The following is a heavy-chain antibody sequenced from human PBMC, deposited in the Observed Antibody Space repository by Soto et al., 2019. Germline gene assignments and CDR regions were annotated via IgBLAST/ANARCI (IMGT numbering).Heavy chain of an antibody. Sequence: PGGSLRLSCAASGFTFGSYAMHWVRLAPGKGLEWVAVISYDGSNKYYADSLQGRFTISRDNSKNTLFLQMNSLRPEDTAVYYCARPFIVGGSTLGYWGQGALVTVSS. CDR2: ISYDGSNK. V-gene: IGHV3-30-3*01. J-gene: IGHJ4*02. D-gene: IGHD1-26*01. CDR3: ARPFIVGGSTLGY. CDR1: GFTFGSYA.